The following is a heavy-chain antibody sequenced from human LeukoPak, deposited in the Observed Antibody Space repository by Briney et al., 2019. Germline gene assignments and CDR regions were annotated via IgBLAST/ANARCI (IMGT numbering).Heavy chain of an antibody. CDR1: GFTFSSYW. CDR3: ARAAAHRVFDY. D-gene: IGHD6-13*01. V-gene: IGHV3-74*01. Sequence: GGSLRLSCAASGFTFSSYWMHWVRQAPGKGLVWVSRINSDGSSTSYADSVKGRFTISRDNAKNTLYLQMNSLRAEDTAVYYRARAAAHRVFDYWGQGTLVTVSS. J-gene: IGHJ4*02. CDR2: INSDGSST.